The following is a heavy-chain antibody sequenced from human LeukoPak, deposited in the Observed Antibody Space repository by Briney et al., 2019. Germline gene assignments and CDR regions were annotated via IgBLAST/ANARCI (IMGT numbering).Heavy chain of an antibody. J-gene: IGHJ5*02. Sequence: ASVKVSCKASGGTFSSYAISWVRQAPGQGLEWMGGIIPIFGTANYAQKFQGRVTITADESTSTAYMELSSLRSEDTAVYYCATAGTGEIVVGRLLPHNWFDPWGQGTLVIVSS. V-gene: IGHV1-69*13. CDR1: GGTFSSYA. D-gene: IGHD2-15*01. CDR2: IIPIFGTA. CDR3: ATAGTGEIVVGRLLPHNWFDP.